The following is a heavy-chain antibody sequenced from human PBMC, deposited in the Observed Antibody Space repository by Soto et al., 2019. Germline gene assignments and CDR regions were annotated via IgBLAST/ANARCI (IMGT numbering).Heavy chain of an antibody. V-gene: IGHV1-24*01. CDR1: GYTLTELC. CDR2: FDPEDGET. D-gene: IGHD6-6*01. J-gene: IGHJ6*02. CDR3: ATLDYYPSSIAARPPYYYYYYGMYV. Sequence: ASVKVSCKVSGYTLTELCMHWVRQAPGKGIEWMGGFDPEDGETIYAQKFQGRVTMTEDTSTDTAYMELSSLRSEDTAVYYCATLDYYPSSIAARPPYYYYYYGMYVWGQGTTVTVSS.